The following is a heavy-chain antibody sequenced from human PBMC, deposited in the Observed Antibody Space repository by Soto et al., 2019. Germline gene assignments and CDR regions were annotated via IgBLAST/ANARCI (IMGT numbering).Heavy chain of an antibody. V-gene: IGHV1-18*01. CDR2: ISAYNGNT. CDR1: GYTFTSYG. J-gene: IGHJ5*02. CDR3: ARTLPYYDILTGYSSNWFDP. Sequence: ASVKVSCKASGYTFTSYGISWVRQAPGQGLEWMGWISAYNGNTNYAQKLQGRVTMTTDTSTSTAYMELRSLRSDDTAVYYCARTLPYYDILTGYSSNWFDPWGQGTLVTVSS. D-gene: IGHD3-9*01.